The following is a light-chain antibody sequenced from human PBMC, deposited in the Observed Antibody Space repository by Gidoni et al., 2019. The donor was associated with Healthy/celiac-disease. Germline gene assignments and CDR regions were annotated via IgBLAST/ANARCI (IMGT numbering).Light chain of an antibody. Sequence: SYALTQPPSVSVSPGQTASITCSGDKLGDKYACWYQQKPGQSPVLVIYQDSKRPSGIHERFSGSNSGNTPTLTISGTQAMDEADYYCQAWDSSTDVVFGGGTKLTVL. CDR3: QAWDSSTDVV. V-gene: IGLV3-1*01. CDR2: QDS. J-gene: IGLJ2*01. CDR1: KLGDKY.